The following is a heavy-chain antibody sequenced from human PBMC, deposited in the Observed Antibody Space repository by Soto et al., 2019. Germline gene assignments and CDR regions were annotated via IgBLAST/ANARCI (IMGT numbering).Heavy chain of an antibody. D-gene: IGHD3-16*02. CDR2: ISYDGSNK. J-gene: IGHJ6*02. Sequence: GGSLRLSCAASGFTFSSYAMHWVRQAPGKGLEWVAVISYDGSNKYYADSVKGRFTISRDNSKNTLYLQMNSLRAEGTAVYYCARDLYSRYGSYYYYYGMDVWGQGTTVTVSS. V-gene: IGHV3-30-3*01. CDR3: ARDLYSRYGSYYYYYGMDV. CDR1: GFTFSSYA.